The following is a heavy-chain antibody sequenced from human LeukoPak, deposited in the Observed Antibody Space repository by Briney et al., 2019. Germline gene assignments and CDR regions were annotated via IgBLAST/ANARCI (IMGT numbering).Heavy chain of an antibody. CDR2: ISGSGGST. CDR1: GFTFSSYA. CDR3: ARGVISRGWYFDL. J-gene: IGHJ2*01. D-gene: IGHD2-15*01. Sequence: GGSLRLSCAASGFTFSSYAMSWVRQPPGKGLEWVSSISGSGGSTYDADSVKGRFTISRDNSKNTLDLQMNSLRADDTAVYYCARGVISRGWYFDLWGRGTLVTVSA. V-gene: IGHV3-23*01.